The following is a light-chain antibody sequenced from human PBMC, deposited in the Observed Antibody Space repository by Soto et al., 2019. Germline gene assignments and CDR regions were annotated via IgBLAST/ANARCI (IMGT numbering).Light chain of an antibody. Sequence: QSVLTQPPSVSAAPGQTVTISCSGSSSNIGNNYVSWYQQLPGTAPKLLIYENNKRPSGIPDRFSGSKSGASATLGITGLQTGDEADYYCGTWVSSLSAWVFGGGTKLTVL. CDR1: SSNIGNNY. J-gene: IGLJ3*02. V-gene: IGLV1-51*02. CDR3: GTWVSSLSAWV. CDR2: ENN.